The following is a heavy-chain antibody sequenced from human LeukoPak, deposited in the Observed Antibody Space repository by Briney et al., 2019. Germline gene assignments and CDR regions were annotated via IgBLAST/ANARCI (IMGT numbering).Heavy chain of an antibody. V-gene: IGHV4-34*01. CDR2: INHSGST. Sequence: SETLSLTCAVYGGSFSGYYWSWIRQPPGKGLEWIGEINHSGSTNYNTSLKSRVTISVDTSKNQFSLKLSSVTAADTAVYYCARGGYCSGGSCYYYYYMDVWGKGTTVTVSS. CDR1: GGSFSGYY. CDR3: ARGGYCSGGSCYYYYYMDV. D-gene: IGHD2-15*01. J-gene: IGHJ6*03.